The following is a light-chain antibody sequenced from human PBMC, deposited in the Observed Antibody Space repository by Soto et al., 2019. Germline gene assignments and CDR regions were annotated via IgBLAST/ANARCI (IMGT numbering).Light chain of an antibody. CDR1: EAISHY. Sequence: IRMTQSPSSLSASIGDRVTITCRASEAISHYLNWYQQKPGKAPKLLIYGASKLQSGVPSRFSGSGSGTDFTLTIISLQGEDFATYYCQQSSSTPLTFGGGTKVEI. V-gene: IGKV1-39*01. CDR3: QQSSSTPLT. J-gene: IGKJ4*01. CDR2: GAS.